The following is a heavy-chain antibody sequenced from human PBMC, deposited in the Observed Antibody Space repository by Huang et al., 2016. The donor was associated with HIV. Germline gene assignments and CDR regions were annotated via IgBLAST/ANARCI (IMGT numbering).Heavy chain of an antibody. CDR1: GCTFSSYG. J-gene: IGHJ4*02. Sequence: QVQLVESGGGVVQPGRSLRISGAASGCTFSSYGMHWVRQAPGKGLEWVAVISYDAKTKYYADSVKGRFSISRDNSKTTVYLQLNSLRLEDTAVYYCAKGGSAAAVLDFWGQGTLVTVSS. D-gene: IGHD6-13*01. V-gene: IGHV3-30*18. CDR2: ISYDAKTK. CDR3: AKGGSAAAVLDF.